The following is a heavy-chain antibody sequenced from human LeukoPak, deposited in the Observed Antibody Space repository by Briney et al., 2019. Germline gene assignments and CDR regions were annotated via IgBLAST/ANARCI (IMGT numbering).Heavy chain of an antibody. CDR2: IANDGRT. V-gene: IGHV3-66*01. Sequence: PGGSLRLSCAASGFTVNSNDMSWVRQAPGKGLEWVSVIANDGRTHYADSVKGRFTISRDNSKNTLDLQMNSLRAEDTAVYYCARAVGYCSSTSCLYYWGQGTLVTVSS. CDR3: ARAVGYCSSTSCLYY. J-gene: IGHJ4*02. CDR1: GFTVNSND. D-gene: IGHD2-2*01.